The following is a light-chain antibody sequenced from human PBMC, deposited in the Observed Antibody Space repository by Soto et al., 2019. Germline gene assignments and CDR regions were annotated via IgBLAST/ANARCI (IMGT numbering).Light chain of an antibody. CDR1: SGDVGHYNY. V-gene: IGLV2-14*01. CDR3: TSYTTGRIWV. Sequence: QSALTQPASVSGSPGQSITISCTGSSGDVGHYNYVSWYQQHPGKAPKLIIYEVTNRPSGVSNRFSGSKSGNTASLIISGLQAEDEADYYCTSYTTGRIWVFGGWTKGTVL. J-gene: IGLJ3*02. CDR2: EVT.